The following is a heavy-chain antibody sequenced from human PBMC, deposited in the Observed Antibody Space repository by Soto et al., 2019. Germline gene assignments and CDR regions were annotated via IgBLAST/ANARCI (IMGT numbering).Heavy chain of an antibody. CDR2: VWYDGSKK. CDR3: AREPSMFGGYSGACGY. J-gene: IGHJ4*02. CDR1: GFTFSSYV. V-gene: IGHV3-33*01. D-gene: IGHD5-18*01. Sequence: QVQLVESGGGVVQPGRSLRLSCAASGFTFSSYVMHWVRQAPGKGLEWVAVVWYDGSKKYDADSVKGRVTISRDNSNNTMYLQMNSLRAEVTAVSSCAREPSMFGGYSGACGYWGQGTLVTVSS.